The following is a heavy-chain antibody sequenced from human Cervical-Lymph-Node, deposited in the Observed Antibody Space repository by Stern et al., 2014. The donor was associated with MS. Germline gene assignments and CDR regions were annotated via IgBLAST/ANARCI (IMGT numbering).Heavy chain of an antibody. CDR3: ARGLYYFDY. Sequence: VHLVESGGGVVQPGGSLRLSCAASEFTFNAYAMHLVRQAPGKGLEWVAVIWVDGTTKSYADSVKGRFTISRDKSKNTLYLQLNSLRAEDTAVFYCARGLYYFDYWGRGTLVTVSS. CDR2: IWVDGTTK. J-gene: IGHJ4*02. CDR1: EFTFNAYA. V-gene: IGHV3-33*01.